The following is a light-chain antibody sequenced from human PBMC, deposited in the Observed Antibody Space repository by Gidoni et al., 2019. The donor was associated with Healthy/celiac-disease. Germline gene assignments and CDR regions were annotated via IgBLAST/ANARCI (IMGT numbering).Light chain of an antibody. J-gene: IGKJ3*01. CDR3: MQALQTRVT. Sequence: DIVMTQSPLSLPVTPGEPASISCRSSQSLLHSNGYNYLDWYLQKPGQSPQLLIYLVSNRASGVPERFSGSGSGTDFTLKISRVEAEDVGVYYCMQALQTRVTFGPGTKVDIK. V-gene: IGKV2-28*01. CDR1: QSLLHSNGYNY. CDR2: LVS.